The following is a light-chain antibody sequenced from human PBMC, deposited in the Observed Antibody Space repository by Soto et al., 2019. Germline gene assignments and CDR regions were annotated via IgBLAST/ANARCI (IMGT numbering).Light chain of an antibody. CDR2: EVS. V-gene: IGLV2-18*01. CDR3: SLYTSENAYV. J-gene: IGLJ1*01. CDR1: STDFVGYNR. Sequence: QSVLTQPPSVSGAPGQSVTISCTGTSTDFVGYNRVSWYQQPPGTAPKLIIYEVSTRPSGVPDRFSGSKSGNTASLTISGLQAADEADYYCSLYTSENAYVFGTGTKLTVL.